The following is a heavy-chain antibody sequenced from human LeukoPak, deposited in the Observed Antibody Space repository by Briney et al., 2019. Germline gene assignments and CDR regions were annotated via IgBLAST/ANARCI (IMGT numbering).Heavy chain of an antibody. Sequence: ASVKVSCKVSGYTLIELSIHWVRQAPGKGLEWMGGFDPEDGETIYAQKFQGRVTMTEDTSTDTAYMELSSLRYEDTAVYYCATDFPAGLELRWKFAWGQGTLVTVSS. V-gene: IGHV1-24*01. J-gene: IGHJ5*02. D-gene: IGHD1-7*01. CDR1: GYTLIELS. CDR3: ATDFPAGLELRWKFA. CDR2: FDPEDGET.